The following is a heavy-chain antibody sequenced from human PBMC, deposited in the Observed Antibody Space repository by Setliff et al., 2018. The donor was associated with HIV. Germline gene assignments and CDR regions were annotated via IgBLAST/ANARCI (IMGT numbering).Heavy chain of an antibody. CDR1: GGSISSGGCS. CDR3: ARLEKLDDTSYFDY. J-gene: IGHJ4*02. CDR2: ISSRGST. V-gene: IGHV4-31*03. Sequence: SETLSLTCTVSGGSISSGGCSWTWIRQHPGKGLEWIGYISSRGSTYYNPSLKSRITMSVDTSQNQVSLKLSSVTAADTAVYFCARLEKLDDTSYFDYWGQGTLVTVSS.